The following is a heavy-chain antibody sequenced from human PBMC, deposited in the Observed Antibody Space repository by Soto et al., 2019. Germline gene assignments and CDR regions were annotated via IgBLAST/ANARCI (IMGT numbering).Heavy chain of an antibody. V-gene: IGHV1-69*01. J-gene: IGHJ6*01. CDR2: IIPIFGTA. CDR3: ARTTYCHHTNFCHGIDV. Sequence: PRQGLEWMGGIIPIFGTANYAQKFQGRVTITADESTSTAYMELSSLRSEDTAVYYCARTTYCHHTNFCHGIDVWAQGTTVTVYS. D-gene: IGHD1-1*01.